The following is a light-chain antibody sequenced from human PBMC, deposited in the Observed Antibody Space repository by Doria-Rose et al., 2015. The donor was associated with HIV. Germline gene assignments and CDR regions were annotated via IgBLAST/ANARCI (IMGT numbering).Light chain of an antibody. J-gene: IGKJ5*01. CDR2: GAS. CDR3: HQYNNWPT. CDR1: QSVSTD. Sequence: TQSPETLSVSLGESATHSCGASQSVSTDLAWYQHKPGQAPRLLIWGASTRATGIPARFSGSGSGTEFTLTISSLQSEDFAIYFCHQYNNWPTFGQGTRLDIK. V-gene: IGKV3-15*01.